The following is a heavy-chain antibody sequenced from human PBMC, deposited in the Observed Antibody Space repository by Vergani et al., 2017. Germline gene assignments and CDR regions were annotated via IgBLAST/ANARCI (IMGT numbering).Heavy chain of an antibody. V-gene: IGHV3-15*01. J-gene: IGHJ4*02. D-gene: IGHD2-2*02. CDR3: YTDYHDY. CDR2: IRSKNDGGTA. CDR1: GITFKNAW. Sequence: EVQVVESGGGLIKPGGSLRLSCVVSGITFKNAWINWVRQAPGKGLEWIGRIRSKNDGGTADYAAPLKGRFTISRDDSKDSAFLLVNNLKNEETAVYFCYTDYHDYWGQGTLVTVSS.